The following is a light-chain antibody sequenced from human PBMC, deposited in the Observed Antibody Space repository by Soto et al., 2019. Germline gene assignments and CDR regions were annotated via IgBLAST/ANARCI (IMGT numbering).Light chain of an antibody. CDR2: EVS. Sequence: QSVLTQPPSASGSPGQSVTISCTGTSSDDGGYNDVSWYQQHPGKAPKLMIYEVSKRPSGVPDRFSGSKSGNTASLTVSGLQAEDEADYYCSSYAGSNNIVFGGGTKLTVL. J-gene: IGLJ2*01. V-gene: IGLV2-8*01. CDR1: SSDDGGYND. CDR3: SSYAGSNNIV.